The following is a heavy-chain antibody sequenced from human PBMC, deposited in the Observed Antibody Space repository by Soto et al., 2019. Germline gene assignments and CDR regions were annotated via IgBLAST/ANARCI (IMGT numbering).Heavy chain of an antibody. CDR1: GYTFSGYF. D-gene: IGHD6-13*01. V-gene: IGHV1-2*02. CDR2: MNPNSGGT. Sequence: QVQLVQSGADVKKPGASVKVSCKTSGYTFSGYFMHWLRQAPGQGLEWMGWMNPNSGGTDYAQNFQGRVSMTWDTSISTAYMELSRLRCDETAIYYCARGYYSSSWRVFDYWGQGTLVTVSS. J-gene: IGHJ4*02. CDR3: ARGYYSSSWRVFDY.